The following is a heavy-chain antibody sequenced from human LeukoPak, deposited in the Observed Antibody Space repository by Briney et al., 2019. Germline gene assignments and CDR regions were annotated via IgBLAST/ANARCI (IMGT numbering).Heavy chain of an antibody. CDR3: AKGRDRWLVPPFDY. D-gene: IGHD6-19*01. V-gene: IGHV3-23*01. Sequence: GGSLRLSCAASGFTFSSYAMSWVRQAPVKGLEWVSAISGSGGSTYYADSVKGRFTISRDNSKNTLYLQMNSLRAEDTAVYYCAKGRDRWLVPPFDYWGQGTLVTVSS. J-gene: IGHJ4*02. CDR1: GFTFSSYA. CDR2: ISGSGGST.